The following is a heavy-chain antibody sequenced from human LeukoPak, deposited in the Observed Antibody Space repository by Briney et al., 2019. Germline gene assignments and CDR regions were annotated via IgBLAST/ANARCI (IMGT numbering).Heavy chain of an antibody. V-gene: IGHV4-59*01. CDR3: ARSLARYDFWSGYYNFDY. CDR2: TYYSGST. CDR1: GGSISSYY. D-gene: IGHD3-3*01. J-gene: IGHJ4*02. Sequence: SETLSLTCTVSGGSISSYYWSWIRQPPGKGLEWIGYTYYSGSTNYNPSLKSRVTISVDTSKNQFSLKLRSVTAADTAVYYCARSLARYDFWSGYYNFDYWGQGTLVTVSS.